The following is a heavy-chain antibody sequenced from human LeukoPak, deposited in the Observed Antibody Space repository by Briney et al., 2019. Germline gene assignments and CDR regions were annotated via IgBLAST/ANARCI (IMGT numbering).Heavy chain of an antibody. CDR2: INPNSGGT. CDR3: ASPDYYDSSGPDYYGMDV. J-gene: IGHJ6*02. Sequence: ASVKVSCKASGYTFTGYYMHWVRQAPGQGLEWMGWINPNSGGTNYAQKFQGRVTMTRDTSISTAYMELSRLRSDDTAVYYCASPDYYDSSGPDYYGMDVWGQGTTVTVSS. CDR1: GYTFTGYY. V-gene: IGHV1-2*02. D-gene: IGHD3-22*01.